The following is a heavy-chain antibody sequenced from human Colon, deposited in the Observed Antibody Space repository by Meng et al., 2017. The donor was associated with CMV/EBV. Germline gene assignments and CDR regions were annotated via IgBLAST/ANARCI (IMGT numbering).Heavy chain of an antibody. CDR1: GYTFTGYF. V-gene: IGHV1-2*02. CDR3: ARGLRSSWYEYYFDY. D-gene: IGHD6-13*01. J-gene: IGHJ4*02. CDR2: VNPDTGAT. Sequence: ASVKVSCKSAGYTFTGYFIHWLRQDPGQGREWMGCVNPDTGATYSAYKSHDRVTMTSDTSISTAYMDVTRLTSDDTAMYFCARGLRSSWYEYYFDYWAQGTLVTVSS.